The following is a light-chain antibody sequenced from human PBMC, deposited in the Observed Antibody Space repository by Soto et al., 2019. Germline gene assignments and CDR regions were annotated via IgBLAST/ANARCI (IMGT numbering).Light chain of an antibody. CDR3: AAWDDSLNGRYV. Sequence: QSVLTQPPSASGTPGQRVTISCSGSSSNIGSNTVNWYQQLPGTAPKLLIYSNNQRPSGVPDRFSGSKSGTSASLAISGRQSEDEADDYCAAWDDSLNGRYVFGTGTKLTVL. CDR1: SSNIGSNT. J-gene: IGLJ1*01. CDR2: SNN. V-gene: IGLV1-44*01.